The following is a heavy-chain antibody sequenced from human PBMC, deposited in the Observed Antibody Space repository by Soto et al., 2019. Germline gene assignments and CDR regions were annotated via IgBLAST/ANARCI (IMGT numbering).Heavy chain of an antibody. Sequence: QVQLVESGGGVVPPGRSLRLSCAASGFTFSSYAMHWVRQAPGKGLEWVAVISYDGRNKYYAGSVKGRFTISRDNFKNTLYLQMNSLRGEETAVYFCARNPGDYLYYYLYGMDVWGQGTTVSVSS. D-gene: IGHD4-17*01. J-gene: IGHJ6*02. V-gene: IGHV3-30*04. CDR1: GFTFSSYA. CDR2: ISYDGRNK. CDR3: ARNPGDYLYYYLYGMDV.